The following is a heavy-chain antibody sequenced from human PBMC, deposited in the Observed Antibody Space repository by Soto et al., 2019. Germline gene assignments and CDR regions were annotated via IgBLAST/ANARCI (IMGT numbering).Heavy chain of an antibody. D-gene: IGHD5-18*01. V-gene: IGHV1-2*04. CDR1: GYTFTGYY. CDR3: ARDSALVDTAMVTEHYYYYGMDV. CDR2: INPNSGGT. J-gene: IGHJ6*02. Sequence: QVQLVQSGAEVKKPGASVKVSCKASGYTFTGYYMHWVRQAPGQGLEWMGWINPNSGGTNYAQKFQGWVTMTRDTSISTAYMELSRLRSDDTAVYYCARDSALVDTAMVTEHYYYYGMDVWGQGTTVTVSS.